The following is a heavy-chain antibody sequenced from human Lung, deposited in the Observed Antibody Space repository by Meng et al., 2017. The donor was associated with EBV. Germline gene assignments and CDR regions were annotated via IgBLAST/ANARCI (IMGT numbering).Heavy chain of an antibody. V-gene: IGHV7-4-1*01. CDR1: GYTFTSSS. CDR3: ARGNGWRFDY. D-gene: IGHD6-19*01. CDR2: ININTGNP. J-gene: IGHJ4*02. Sequence: VQSGSELKKAGDSLKVSCQAAGYTFTSSSMNWVRHAPGQGLEWMGWININTGNPTYAQGFTGRFVFSLDTSVSTAYLQIDSLKADDTAVYYCARGNGWRFDYWGQGTLVTVSS.